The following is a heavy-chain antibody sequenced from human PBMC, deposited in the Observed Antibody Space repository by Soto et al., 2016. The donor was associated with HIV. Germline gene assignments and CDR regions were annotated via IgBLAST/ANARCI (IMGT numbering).Heavy chain of an antibody. V-gene: IGHV3-11*05. J-gene: IGHJ6*01. CDR2: IIYRDSDT. D-gene: IGHD6-13*01. CDR3: ARDPPPTYGSRYGMGL. CDR1: GFTLTDYS. Sequence: VQLVESGGGLVKPGGSLTLSCAASGFTLTDYSMNWIRQAPGKGLEWISSIIYRDSDTYYLGSVKGRFIISRDSAKNSVSLQMNSLRAEDTAVYYCARDPPPTYGSRYGMGLWGPGTTVTVSS.